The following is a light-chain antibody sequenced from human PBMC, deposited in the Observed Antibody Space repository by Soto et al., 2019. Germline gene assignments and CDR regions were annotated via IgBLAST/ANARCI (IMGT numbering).Light chain of an antibody. CDR2: DAS. CDR1: QSVSIW. V-gene: IGKV1-5*01. CDR3: QQYNSYFWT. Sequence: TLSPSTLSLSPGERATLSCRASQSVSIWLAWHQQKPGKAPKLLIYDASNLDNGVPSRFSGSGSGTEFTLTISSLQPDDFATYYCQQYNSYFWTFGQGTKVDIK. J-gene: IGKJ1*01.